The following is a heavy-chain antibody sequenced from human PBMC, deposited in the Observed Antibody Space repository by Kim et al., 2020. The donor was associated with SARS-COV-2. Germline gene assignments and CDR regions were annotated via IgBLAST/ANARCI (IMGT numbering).Heavy chain of an antibody. J-gene: IGHJ4*02. CDR3: AKRIYSAGGHCDS. D-gene: IGHD2-15*01. Sequence: DSLRGRLTVSRDNSKTTRYLEVTGLRAEDTAIYYCAKRIYSAGGHCDSWGQGTLVTVSS. V-gene: IGHV3-23*01.